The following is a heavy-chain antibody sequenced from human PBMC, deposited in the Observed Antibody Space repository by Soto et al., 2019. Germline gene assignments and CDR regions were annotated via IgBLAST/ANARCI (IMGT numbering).Heavy chain of an antibody. Sequence: SGPTLVNPTQTLTLTCTFSGFSLSTSGMRVSWIRQPPGKALEWLARIDWDDDKFYSTSLKTRLTISKDTSKNQVVLTMTNMDPVDTATYYCARSIVGATPDSYYYGMDVWGQGTTVTVSS. CDR2: IDWDDDK. J-gene: IGHJ6*02. V-gene: IGHV2-70*04. CDR1: GFSLSTSGMR. D-gene: IGHD1-26*01. CDR3: ARSIVGATPDSYYYGMDV.